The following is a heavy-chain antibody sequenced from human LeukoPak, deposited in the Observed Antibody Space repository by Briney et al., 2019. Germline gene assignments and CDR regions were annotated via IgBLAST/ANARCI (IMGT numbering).Heavy chain of an antibody. D-gene: IGHD6-19*01. Sequence: PSETLSPTCTVSGGSVSSGSYYWSWIRQPPGKGLEWIGYIYYSGSTNYNPSLKSRVTISVDTSKNQFSLKLSSVTAADTAVYYCAREYSSGWASFDYWGQGTQVAVSS. J-gene: IGHJ4*02. CDR2: IYYSGST. V-gene: IGHV4-61*01. CDR1: GGSVSSGSYY. CDR3: AREYSSGWASFDY.